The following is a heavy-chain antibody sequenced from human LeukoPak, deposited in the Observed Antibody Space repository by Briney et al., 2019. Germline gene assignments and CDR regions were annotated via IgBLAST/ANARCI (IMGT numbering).Heavy chain of an antibody. D-gene: IGHD3-10*01. Sequence: GGSLRLSRAASGFTFSSYAMSWVRQAPGKGLEWVSTISGSGVSTYYADSVKGRFTISRDNSKNTLYLQMNSLRAEDTAVYYCAKNSTMVRGWFDPWGQGTLVTVSS. V-gene: IGHV3-23*01. CDR3: AKNSTMVRGWFDP. CDR1: GFTFSSYA. CDR2: ISGSGVST. J-gene: IGHJ5*02.